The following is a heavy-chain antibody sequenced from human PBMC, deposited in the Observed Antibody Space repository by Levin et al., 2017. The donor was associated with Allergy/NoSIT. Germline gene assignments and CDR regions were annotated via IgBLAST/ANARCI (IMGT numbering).Heavy chain of an antibody. CDR1: GYTFTSYY. CDR3: ARSRYSSGWYDAFDI. CDR2: INPSGGST. Sequence: ASVKVSCKASGYTFTSYYMHWVRQAPGQGLEWMGIINPSGGSTSYAQKFQGRVTMTRDTSTSTVYMELSSLRSEDTAVYYCARSRYSSGWYDAFDIWGQGTMVTVSS. D-gene: IGHD6-19*01. J-gene: IGHJ3*02. V-gene: IGHV1-46*01.